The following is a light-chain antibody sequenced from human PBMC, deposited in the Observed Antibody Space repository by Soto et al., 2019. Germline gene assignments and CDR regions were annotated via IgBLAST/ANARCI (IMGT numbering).Light chain of an antibody. Sequence: QSALTQPASVSGSPGQSIAISCTGSGSDVGGYNYVSWYQQHPGKAPKLIIYGVSHRPSGVSDRFSGSKSGNTASLTISGVRPEDEADYYCCSYTDIALDVVFGGGTQLTVL. CDR1: GSDVGGYNY. CDR2: GVS. CDR3: CSYTDIALDVV. V-gene: IGLV2-14*01. J-gene: IGLJ2*01.